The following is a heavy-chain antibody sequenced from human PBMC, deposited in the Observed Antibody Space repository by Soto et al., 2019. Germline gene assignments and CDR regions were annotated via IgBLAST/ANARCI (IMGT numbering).Heavy chain of an antibody. V-gene: IGHV3-30*18. Sequence: GGSLRLSCAASGFTFSSYGMHWVRQAPGKGLEWVAVISYDGSNKYYADSVKGRFTISRDNSKNTLYLQMNSLRAEDTAVYYCAKDRRQQLVYYYYGMDVWGQGTTVTV. CDR2: ISYDGSNK. CDR3: AKDRRQQLVYYYYGMDV. CDR1: GFTFSSYG. J-gene: IGHJ6*02. D-gene: IGHD6-13*01.